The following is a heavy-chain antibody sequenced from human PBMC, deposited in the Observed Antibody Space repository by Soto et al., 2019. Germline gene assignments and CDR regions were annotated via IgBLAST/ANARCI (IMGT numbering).Heavy chain of an antibody. CDR3: ARDGAHDFWSGYSPYYYYGMDV. J-gene: IGHJ6*02. D-gene: IGHD3-3*01. CDR2: INAGNGNT. V-gene: IGHV1-3*01. CDR1: GYTFTSYA. Sequence: ASVKVSCKASGYTFTSYAMHWVRQAPGQRLEWMGWINAGNGNTKYSQKLQGRVTITRDTSASTAYMELSSLRSEDTAVYYCARDGAHDFWSGYSPYYYYGMDVWGQGTTVTVSS.